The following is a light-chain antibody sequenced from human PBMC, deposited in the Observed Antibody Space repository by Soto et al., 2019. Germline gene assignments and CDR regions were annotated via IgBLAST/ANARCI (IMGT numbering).Light chain of an antibody. J-gene: IGKJ1*01. V-gene: IGKV1-39*01. Sequence: DIQMTQSPASLSSSLGYRVTITCLASQSISIYLNWYQQKPGKAPKLLIYAASSLQSGVPSRFSGSGSGTDFTLTISSLQPEDFATYYCQQSYSTLWTFGQGTKVDI. CDR1: QSISIY. CDR2: AAS. CDR3: QQSYSTLWT.